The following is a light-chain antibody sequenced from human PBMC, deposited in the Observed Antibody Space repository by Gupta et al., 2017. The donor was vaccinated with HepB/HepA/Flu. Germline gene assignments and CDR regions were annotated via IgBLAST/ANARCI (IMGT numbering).Light chain of an antibody. Sequence: QPVLTQSSSASAYLGSSVKLTCTLSSGHSSYIIVWHQQQPGKAPRYLMKLEGSGSYNKGSGVPDRFSGSSSGADRYLAISNLQSEDEADYYCETWDSKVFGGGTKLTVL. J-gene: IGLJ2*01. CDR1: SGHSSYI. V-gene: IGLV4-60*03. CDR3: ETWDSKV. CDR2: LEGSGSY.